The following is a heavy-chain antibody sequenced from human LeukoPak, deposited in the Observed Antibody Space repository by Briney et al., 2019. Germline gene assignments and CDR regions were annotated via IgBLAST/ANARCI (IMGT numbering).Heavy chain of an antibody. D-gene: IGHD3-3*01. CDR2: IYYSGST. Sequence: PSETLSLTCTVSGGSISSSSYYWGWIHQPPGKGLEWIGSIYYSGSTYYNPSLKSRVTISVDTSKNQFSLKLSSVTAADTAVYYCARVPQAPYDFWSGYFDYWGQGTLVTVSS. CDR3: ARVPQAPYDFWSGYFDY. V-gene: IGHV4-39*07. J-gene: IGHJ4*02. CDR1: GGSISSSSYY.